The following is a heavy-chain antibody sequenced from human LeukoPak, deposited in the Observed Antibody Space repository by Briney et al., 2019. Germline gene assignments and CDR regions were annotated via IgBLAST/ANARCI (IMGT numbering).Heavy chain of an antibody. CDR1: GFTFYDYA. J-gene: IGHJ4*02. CDR2: ISWNSGSI. CDR3: AKGLWFGEFHPFDY. D-gene: IGHD3-10*01. Sequence: GRSLRLSCAASGFTFYDYAMHWVRQAPGKGLEWVSGISWNSGSIGYSDSVTGRFTIPRDNAKNSLYLQMNRLRAEDTALYYCAKGLWFGEFHPFDYWGQGTLVTVSS. V-gene: IGHV3-9*01.